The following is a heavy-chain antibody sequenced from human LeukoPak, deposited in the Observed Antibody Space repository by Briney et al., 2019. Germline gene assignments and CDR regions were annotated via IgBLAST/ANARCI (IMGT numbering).Heavy chain of an antibody. V-gene: IGHV3-74*01. Sequence: GGSLRLSCVASGFTFSSDFMHWIRHAPGEGLMWVSQISGDETYTNYADSVKGRFTISRDNAKNTVYLQMNSLRAEDTAIYYCVREDNAFNIWGQGTLVTVSS. CDR3: VREDNAFNI. J-gene: IGHJ3*02. CDR2: ISGDETYT. CDR1: GFTFSSDF.